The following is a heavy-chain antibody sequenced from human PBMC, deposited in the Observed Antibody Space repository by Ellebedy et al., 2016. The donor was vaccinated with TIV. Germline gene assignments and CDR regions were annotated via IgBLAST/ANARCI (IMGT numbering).Heavy chain of an antibody. V-gene: IGHV5-10-1*01. CDR2: IDPSDSYT. Sequence: GESLKISXKGSGYSFTSYWTSWVRQMPGKGLEWMGRIDPSDSYTNYSPSFQGHVTISADKSISTAYLQWSSLKASDTAMYYCARLDGGIAALYYYYGMDVWGQGTTVTVSS. CDR1: GYSFTSYW. J-gene: IGHJ6*02. D-gene: IGHD6-13*01. CDR3: ARLDGGIAALYYYYGMDV.